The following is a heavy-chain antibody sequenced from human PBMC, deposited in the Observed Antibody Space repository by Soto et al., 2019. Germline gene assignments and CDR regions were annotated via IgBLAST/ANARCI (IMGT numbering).Heavy chain of an antibody. Sequence: ASVKVSCKASGYTFTSYDINWVRQATGQGLEWMGWMNPNSGNTGYAQKFQGRVTMTRNTSISTAYMELSSLRSEDTAVYYCARVPSRVAARVSRVPLYYMDVWGKGTTVTVSS. CDR2: MNPNSGNT. CDR3: ARVPSRVAARVSRVPLYYMDV. D-gene: IGHD6-6*01. CDR1: GYTFTSYD. J-gene: IGHJ6*03. V-gene: IGHV1-8*01.